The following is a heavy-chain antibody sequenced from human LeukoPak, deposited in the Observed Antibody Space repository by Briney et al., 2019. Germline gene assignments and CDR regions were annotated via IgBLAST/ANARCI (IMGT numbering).Heavy chain of an antibody. J-gene: IGHJ6*03. Sequence: ETLSLTCTFSGSSISRYYWSWVRQAPGKGLEWVSYISSSSSTIYYADSVKGRFTISRDNAKNSLYLQMNSLRAEDTAVYYCARTKREWRDYYYYYYMDVWGKGTTVTVSS. CDR3: ARTKREWRDYYYYYYMDV. CDR1: GSSISRYY. D-gene: IGHD3-3*01. CDR2: ISSSSSTI. V-gene: IGHV3-48*01.